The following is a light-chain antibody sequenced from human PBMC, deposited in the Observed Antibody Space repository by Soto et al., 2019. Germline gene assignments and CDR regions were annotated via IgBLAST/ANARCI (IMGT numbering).Light chain of an antibody. V-gene: IGLV2-14*01. CDR2: DVS. CDR3: SSYVSSSTYV. CDR1: SSDVGAYNY. J-gene: IGLJ1*01. Sequence: QSALTQPASVSGSPRQSITISCTGTSSDVGAYNYVSWYQQYPGKAPKLMIYDVSNRPSGVPNRFSGSKSGNTASLTISGLQAEDEADYYCSSYVSSSTYVFGTGTKLTVL.